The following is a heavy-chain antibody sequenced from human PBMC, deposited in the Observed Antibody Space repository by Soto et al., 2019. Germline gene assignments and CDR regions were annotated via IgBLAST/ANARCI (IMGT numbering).Heavy chain of an antibody. V-gene: IGHV4-39*01. D-gene: IGHD6-13*01. CDR2: TYYSAGT. CDR3: ARHASRGYSSSWYFED. J-gene: IGHJ4*02. CDR1: GGSVSSSSYY. Sequence: PSETLSLTCNVSGGSVSSSSYYWGWIRQAPGKGLEWIVSTYYSAGTYYNPSLKSRTTTSMDASKNQFSLTVTSVTAADTAIYYCARHASRGYSSSWYFEDWGQGTPVTVSS.